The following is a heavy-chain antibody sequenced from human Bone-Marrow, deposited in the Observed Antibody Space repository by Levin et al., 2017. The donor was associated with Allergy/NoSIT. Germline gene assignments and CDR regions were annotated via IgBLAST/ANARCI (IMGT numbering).Heavy chain of an antibody. CDR3: ARDRIAFWTPLSYYYMDV. CDR1: GYIFNEYW. Sequence: PGESLKISCKASGYIFNEYWMHWVRQAPGQGLEWMGRINPNNGATNYAQKFQGRVTMTRDTSINTVYLELSRLRSDDTAVYYCARDRIAFWTPLSYYYMDVWGKGTTVTVS. J-gene: IGHJ6*03. V-gene: IGHV1-2*06. CDR2: INPNNGAT. D-gene: IGHD3/OR15-3a*01.